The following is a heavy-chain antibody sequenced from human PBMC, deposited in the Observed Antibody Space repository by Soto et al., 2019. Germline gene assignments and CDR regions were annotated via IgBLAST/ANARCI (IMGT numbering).Heavy chain of an antibody. J-gene: IGHJ6*02. D-gene: IGHD2-2*02. CDR1: GGSISSGGYY. V-gene: IGHV4-31*03. Sequence: LSLTCTVSGGSISSGGYYWSWIRQHPGKGLEWIGYIYYSGSTYYNPSLKSRVTISVDTSKNQFSLKLSSVTAADTAVYYCARVDCSSTSCYTGPYYYGMDVWGQGTTVTVSS. CDR2: IYYSGST. CDR3: ARVDCSSTSCYTGPYYYGMDV.